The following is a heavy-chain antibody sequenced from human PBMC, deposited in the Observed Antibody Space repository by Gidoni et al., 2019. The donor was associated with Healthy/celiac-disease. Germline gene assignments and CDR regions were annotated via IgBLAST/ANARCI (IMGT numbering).Heavy chain of an antibody. D-gene: IGHD3-10*01. CDR1: GFTFCSYG. V-gene: IGHV3-33*01. Sequence: QVQLVESGGGVVQPGRSLRLSCAASGFTFCSYGMYWVRQAPGKGRGWVAVICYDGSNKCYADAVKGRFTISRDNYKNTLYLQRNSLRAEDTAVYDFARAFQGVIIGKPHNWFDPWGQGTLVTVSS. J-gene: IGHJ5*02. CDR3: ARAFQGVIIGKPHNWFDP. CDR2: ICYDGSNK.